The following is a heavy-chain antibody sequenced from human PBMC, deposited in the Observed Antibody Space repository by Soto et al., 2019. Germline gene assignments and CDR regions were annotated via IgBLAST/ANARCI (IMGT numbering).Heavy chain of an antibody. J-gene: IGHJ4*02. V-gene: IGHV1-69*13. CDR2: IIPIFGTA. Sequence: ASVKVSCKASGGTFSSYAISWVRQAPGQGLEWMGGIIPIFGTANYAQKFQGRVTITADESTSTAYMELGSLRSEDTAVYYCARDYDSSGYYKNSPGFYFDYWGQGTLVTVSS. CDR3: ARDYDSSGYYKNSPGFYFDY. CDR1: GGTFSSYA. D-gene: IGHD3-22*01.